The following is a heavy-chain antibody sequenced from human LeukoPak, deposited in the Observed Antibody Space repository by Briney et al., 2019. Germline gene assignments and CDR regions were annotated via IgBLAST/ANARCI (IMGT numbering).Heavy chain of an antibody. CDR2: ISGSGGGT. Sequence: GGSVRLSCVASGFTFSSYVMTWVRQAPGKGLEWVSSISGSGGGTYNADSVKGRFTTSRDNSKNTLYLQMNSLRAEDTAIYYCALQGIGDYLDNWGQGTLVTVSS. CDR1: GFTFSSYV. D-gene: IGHD3-10*01. V-gene: IGHV3-23*01. J-gene: IGHJ4*02. CDR3: ALQGIGDYLDN.